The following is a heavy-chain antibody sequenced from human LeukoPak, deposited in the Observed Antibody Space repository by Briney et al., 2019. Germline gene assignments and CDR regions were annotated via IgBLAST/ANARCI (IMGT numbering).Heavy chain of an antibody. J-gene: IGHJ4*02. CDR2: ISSSGSTI. Sequence: GGSLRLSCAASGFTFSDYYMSWIRQAPGKGLEWVSYISSSGSTIYYADSVKGRFTISRDNAKNSLYLQMNSLRAEDTAVYYCAKSTFSGSSALDYWGQGTLVTVSS. D-gene: IGHD1-26*01. V-gene: IGHV3-11*01. CDR1: GFTFSDYY. CDR3: AKSTFSGSSALDY.